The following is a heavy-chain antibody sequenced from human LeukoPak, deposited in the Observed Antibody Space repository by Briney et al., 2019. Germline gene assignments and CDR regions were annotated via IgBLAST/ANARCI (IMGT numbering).Heavy chain of an antibody. J-gene: IGHJ4*02. CDR2: ISSSGSTI. V-gene: IGHV3-11*01. CDR3: ARTGCTNGVCYFTTVFDY. D-gene: IGHD2-8*01. Sequence: GGSLRLSCAASGFTFSDYYMSWIRQAPGKGLEWVSYISSSGSTIYYADSVKGRFTISRDNAKNSPYLQMNSLRAEDTAVYYCARTGCTNGVCYFTTVFDYWGQGTLVTVSS. CDR1: GFTFSDYY.